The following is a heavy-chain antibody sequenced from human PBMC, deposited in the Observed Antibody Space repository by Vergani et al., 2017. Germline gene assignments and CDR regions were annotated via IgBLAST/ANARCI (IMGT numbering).Heavy chain of an antibody. CDR3: ARDRRVITFGGVIVAGWDYFDY. D-gene: IGHD3-16*02. CDR1: GFTFSSYD. J-gene: IGHJ4*02. V-gene: IGHV3-48*03. Sequence: EVQLVESGGGLVQPGGSLRLSCAASGFTFSSYDMNWVRQAPGKGLEWVSYISSSGSTIYYADSVKGRFTISRDNAKNSLYLQMNSLRAEDTAVYYCARDRRVITFGGVIVAGWDYFDYWGQGALVTVSS. CDR2: ISSSGSTI.